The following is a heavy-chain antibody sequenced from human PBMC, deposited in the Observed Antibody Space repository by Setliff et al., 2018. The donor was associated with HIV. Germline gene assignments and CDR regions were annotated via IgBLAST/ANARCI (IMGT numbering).Heavy chain of an antibody. D-gene: IGHD5-18*01. V-gene: IGHV3-21*04. J-gene: IGHJ4*02. CDR2: ISSSGGYI. CDR1: GFSFNTYS. Sequence: GGSLRLSCAASGFSFNTYSMNWVRQAPGKGLEWVSSISSSGGYIFYADSVKGRFTISRDNAKDSLYLQMNSLRADDTAIYYCAKGFRPVDTALVSGPTYWGQGIRVTVSS. CDR3: AKGFRPVDTALVSGPTY.